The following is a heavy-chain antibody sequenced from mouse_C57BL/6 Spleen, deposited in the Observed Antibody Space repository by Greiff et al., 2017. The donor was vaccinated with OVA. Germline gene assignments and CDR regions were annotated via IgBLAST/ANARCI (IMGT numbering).Heavy chain of an antibody. J-gene: IGHJ2*01. V-gene: IGHV1-76*01. CDR2: IYPGSGNT. CDR3: ARVRSDYFDY. CDR1: GYTFTDYY. D-gene: IGHD1-1*01. Sequence: LVESGAELVRPGASVKLSCKASGYTFTDYYINWVKQRPGQGLEWIARIYPGSGNTYYNEKFKGKATLTAEKSSSTAYMQLSSLTSEDSAVYFCARVRSDYFDYWGQGTTLTVSS.